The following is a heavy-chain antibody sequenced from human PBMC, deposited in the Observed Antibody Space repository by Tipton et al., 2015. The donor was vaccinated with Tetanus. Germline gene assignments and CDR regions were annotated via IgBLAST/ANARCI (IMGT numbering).Heavy chain of an antibody. V-gene: IGHV4-39*02. CDR1: GASISDKKYY. CDR2: IYFEGST. J-gene: IGHJ5*02. CDR3: ARHLYGYWFDP. D-gene: IGHD2/OR15-2a*01. Sequence: TLSLTCTVSGASISDKKYYWGWIRQPPGKGLEWMASIYFEGSTYYSPSLKSRLTIDVDTSHNLFSLRLTSVTAADTAVYYCARHLYGYWFDPWGQGAPVTVSS.